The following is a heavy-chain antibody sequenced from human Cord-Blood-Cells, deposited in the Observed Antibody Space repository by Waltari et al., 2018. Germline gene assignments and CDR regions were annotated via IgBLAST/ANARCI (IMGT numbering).Heavy chain of an antibody. CDR1: GGSISSSSYY. Sequence: QLQLQESGPGLVKPSETLSLTCTVSGGSISSSSYYWGWIRQPPGKGLEWIGSIYYSGSTYYNPSLKIRVTISVDTSKNQFSLKLSSVTAADTAVYYCARSANDFWSGYYFDYWGQGTLVTVSS. CDR3: ARSANDFWSGYYFDY. CDR2: IYYSGST. J-gene: IGHJ4*02. D-gene: IGHD3-3*01. V-gene: IGHV4-39*01.